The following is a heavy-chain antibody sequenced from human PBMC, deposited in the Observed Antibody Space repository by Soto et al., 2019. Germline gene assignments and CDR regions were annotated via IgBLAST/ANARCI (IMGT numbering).Heavy chain of an antibody. CDR1: GYPFRKYG. CDR3: ATSYDSGFDP. CDR2: IKPDNGDT. Sequence: QLQLVQSGAEVERPGASVRVSCKAYGYPFRKYGISWIRQAPGQGLEWMGWIKPDNGDTNYAQKFQGRVTMTTDTSSNTAYMELRSLRSDDTAVYYCATSYDSGFDPCGQGTLVSVSS. J-gene: IGHJ5*02. V-gene: IGHV1-18*04. D-gene: IGHD5-12*01.